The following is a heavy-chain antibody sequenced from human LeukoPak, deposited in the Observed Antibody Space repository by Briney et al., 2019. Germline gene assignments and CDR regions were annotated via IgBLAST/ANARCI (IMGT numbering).Heavy chain of an antibody. Sequence: ASVKVSCKASGYTFTNYGITWVRQAPGQGLEWMGIINPSGGSTSYAQKFQGRVTMTRDTSTSTVYMELSSLRSEDTAVYYCARALNIVGATYDYWGQGTLVTVSS. CDR3: ARALNIVGATYDY. D-gene: IGHD1-26*01. V-gene: IGHV1-46*01. CDR1: GYTFTNYG. CDR2: INPSGGST. J-gene: IGHJ4*02.